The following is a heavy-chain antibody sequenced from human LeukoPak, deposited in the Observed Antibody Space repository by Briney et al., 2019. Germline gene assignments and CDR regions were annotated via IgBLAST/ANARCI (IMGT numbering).Heavy chain of an antibody. CDR3: ARSGYDPPYYYYYMDV. J-gene: IGHJ6*03. V-gene: IGHV3-30*01. CDR2: ISYDGSNK. Sequence: GGSLRLSCAASGFTLSSYAMHWVRQAPGKGLEWVAVISYDGSNKYYADSVKGRLTISRDNSKNTLYLQMNSLRAEDTAVYYCARSGYDPPYYYYYMDVWGKGTTVTVSS. CDR1: GFTLSSYA. D-gene: IGHD5-12*01.